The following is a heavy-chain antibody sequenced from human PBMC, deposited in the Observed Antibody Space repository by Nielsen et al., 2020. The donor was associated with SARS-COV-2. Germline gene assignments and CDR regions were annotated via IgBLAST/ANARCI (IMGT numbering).Heavy chain of an antibody. V-gene: IGHV3-48*01. Sequence: GGSLRLSCAASEFTFSAYGMNWVRQAPGKGLEWVSYISSGSSTIYYVDSVKGRFTISRDSAKNSLYLQMNSLRAEDTAVYYCARYPLYGSGEEGYWGQGTLVTVSS. CDR2: ISSGSSTI. J-gene: IGHJ4*02. CDR3: ARYPLYGSGEEGY. D-gene: IGHD3-10*01. CDR1: EFTFSAYG.